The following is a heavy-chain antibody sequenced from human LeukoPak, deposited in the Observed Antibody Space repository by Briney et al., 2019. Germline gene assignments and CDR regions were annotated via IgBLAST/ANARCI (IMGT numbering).Heavy chain of an antibody. CDR2: IIPIFGTA. J-gene: IGHJ4*02. Sequence: SVKVSCKASGGTFSSYAISWVRQAPGQGLEWMGGIIPIFGTANYAQKFQGRVTITADESTSTAHMELSSLRSEDTAVYYCARDRYSSGWPHLFDYWGQGTLVTVSS. CDR3: ARDRYSSGWPHLFDY. CDR1: GGTFSSYA. D-gene: IGHD6-19*01. V-gene: IGHV1-69*13.